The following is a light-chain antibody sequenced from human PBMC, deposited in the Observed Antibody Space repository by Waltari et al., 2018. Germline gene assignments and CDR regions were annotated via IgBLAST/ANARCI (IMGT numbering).Light chain of an antibody. CDR1: QXVSSN. J-gene: IGKJ1*01. Sequence: EIVMTQSPATLSXSPGERATLSCRASQXVSSNLAWYQQKPGQAPRLLIYGASTRATGIPARFSGSGSGXEFTLTISXMQSEDFXXXYCQQYNNWLGTFGXGXKVXIK. CDR2: GAS. CDR3: QQYNNWLGT. V-gene: IGKV3-15*01.